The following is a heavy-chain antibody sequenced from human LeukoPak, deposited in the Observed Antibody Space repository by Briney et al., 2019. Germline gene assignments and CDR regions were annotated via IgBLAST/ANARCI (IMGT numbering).Heavy chain of an antibody. D-gene: IGHD1-1*01. Sequence: PGGSLRLSCVVSGFTFSIYWMSWVRQAPGRGPEGLAIIKEDGSVIWDVESVRGRFTISRDNDKNSVYLEMNSLRAEDTAMYYCVRVREYYNSPRGYHYYMDVWGKGTTVTVSS. V-gene: IGHV3-7*01. CDR2: IKEDGSVI. J-gene: IGHJ6*03. CDR3: VRVREYYNSPRGYHYYMDV. CDR1: GFTFSIYW.